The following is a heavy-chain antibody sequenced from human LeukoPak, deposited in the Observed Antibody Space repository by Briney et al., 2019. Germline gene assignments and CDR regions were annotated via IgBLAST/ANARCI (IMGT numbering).Heavy chain of an antibody. CDR2: IYASGSA. CDR3: AREAPGGSGWTYFDY. D-gene: IGHD6-19*01. J-gene: IGHJ4*02. V-gene: IGHV4-59*02. CDR1: GGSVSGHY. Sequence: SETLSLTCAVSGGSVSGHYRDWIRQPPGKGLEWIGYIYASGSANYHPSLKSRVTISLDTSENHVSLRLTSVTAEDTAVYYCAREAPGGSGWTYFDYWGRGPLVTVSS.